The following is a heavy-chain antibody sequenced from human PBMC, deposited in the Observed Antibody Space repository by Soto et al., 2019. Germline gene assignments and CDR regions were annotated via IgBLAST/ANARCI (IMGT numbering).Heavy chain of an antibody. CDR1: GFTFDDYA. D-gene: IGHD6-13*01. CDR3: AKGGMTVAAAGTGIDY. J-gene: IGHJ4*02. CDR2: ISWNSGSI. Sequence: GGSLRLSCAASGFTFDDYAMHWVRQAPGKGLEWVSGISWNSGSIGYADSVKGRFTISRDNAKNSLYLQMNSLRAEDTALYYCAKGGMTVAAAGTGIDYWGQGTLVTVSS. V-gene: IGHV3-9*01.